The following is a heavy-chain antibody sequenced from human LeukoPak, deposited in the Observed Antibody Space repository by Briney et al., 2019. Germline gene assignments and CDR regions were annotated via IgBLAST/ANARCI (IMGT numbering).Heavy chain of an antibody. CDR3: ARAALAVDGYNLGT. D-gene: IGHD5-24*01. CDR2: ISSSSSTI. J-gene: IGHJ5*02. Sequence: GGSLRLSCAASGFTFSSYSMNWVRQAPGKGLEGVSYISSSSSTIYYAESVKGRFTISRDNAKNSLYLQMNSLRVEDTAVYYCARAALAVDGYNLGTWGQGTLVTVSS. V-gene: IGHV3-48*01. CDR1: GFTFSSYS.